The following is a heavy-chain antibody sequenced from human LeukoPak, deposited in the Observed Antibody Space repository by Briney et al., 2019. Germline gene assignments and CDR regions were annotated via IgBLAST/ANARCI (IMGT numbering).Heavy chain of an antibody. Sequence: ASVKVSCKASGYTFTGYHMHWVRQAPGQGLEWMGWINPNSGGTNYAQKFQGRVTMTRDTSISTAYMELSRLRSDDTAVYYCALYSSSSYYMDVWGKGTTVTVSS. CDR1: GYTFTGYH. V-gene: IGHV1-2*02. D-gene: IGHD6-19*01. J-gene: IGHJ6*03. CDR3: ALYSSSSYYMDV. CDR2: INPNSGGT.